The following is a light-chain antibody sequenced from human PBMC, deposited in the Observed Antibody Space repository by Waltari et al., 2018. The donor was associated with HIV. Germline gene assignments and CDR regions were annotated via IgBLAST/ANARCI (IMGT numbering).Light chain of an antibody. CDR1: GKDVVAYDS. Sequence: QSALTQPASVSGSPGQSLTVSCSCSGKDVVAYDSVSWFQQHPDKAPQLLIFDVAKRPSGISDRFSGSKSGNTASLTISGLQPEDEADYFCCSYTSSDTWVFGGGTKVTVL. J-gene: IGLJ3*02. V-gene: IGLV2-14*03. CDR3: CSYTSSDTWV. CDR2: DVA.